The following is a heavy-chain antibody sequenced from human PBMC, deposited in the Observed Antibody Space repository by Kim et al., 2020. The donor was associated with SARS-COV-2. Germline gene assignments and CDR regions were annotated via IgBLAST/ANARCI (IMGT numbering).Heavy chain of an antibody. D-gene: IGHD3-3*01. CDR3: ARDRDFWSGYSDAFDI. V-gene: IGHV3-21*01. Sequence: SVNGRFTISRDNAKNSLYLQMNSLRAEDTAVYYCARDRDFWSGYSDAFDIWGQGTMVTVSS. J-gene: IGHJ3*02.